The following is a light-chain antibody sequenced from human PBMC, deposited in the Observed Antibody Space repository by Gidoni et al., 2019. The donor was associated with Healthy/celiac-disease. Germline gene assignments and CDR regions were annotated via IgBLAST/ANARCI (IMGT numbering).Light chain of an antibody. CDR1: QSVSSN. CDR2: GAS. Sequence: EIVMTQSPATLSVSPAERATLSCRTSQSVSSNLDWYQQKPGQAPRLLIYGASTRATGIPARLSGSGSGTEFTLTISSLQSEDFAVYYCQQYNTWPRTFGQGTKVEIK. CDR3: QQYNTWPRT. J-gene: IGKJ1*01. V-gene: IGKV3-15*01.